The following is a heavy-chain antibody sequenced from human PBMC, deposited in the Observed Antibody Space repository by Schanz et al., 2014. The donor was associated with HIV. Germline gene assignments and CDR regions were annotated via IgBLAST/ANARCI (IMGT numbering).Heavy chain of an antibody. CDR3: ARRSRFGYGSGSYDLDY. D-gene: IGHD3-10*01. Sequence: QVHLVQSGAEVKKPGSSVKVSCKASGGTFTNYALNWVRQAPGQGLEWMGGIIPLFGTANYAQKFQGRVTITADESTSTAYMELSSLRSEDTAVYYCARRSRFGYGSGSYDLDYWGQGTLVTVSS. J-gene: IGHJ4*02. CDR1: GGTFTNYA. V-gene: IGHV1-69*01. CDR2: IIPLFGTA.